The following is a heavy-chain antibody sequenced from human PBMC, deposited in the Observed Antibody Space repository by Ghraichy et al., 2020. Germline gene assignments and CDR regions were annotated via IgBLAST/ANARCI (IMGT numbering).Heavy chain of an antibody. CDR1: GFTFSSYS. CDR3: ARMYSSSHYYFDY. J-gene: IGHJ4*02. D-gene: IGHD6-13*01. Sequence: GGSLRLSCAASGFTFSSYSMNWVRQAPGKGLEWVSCISSSSSYTYYADSVKGRFTISRDNAKNSLYLEMNSLRADDTAVYYCARMYSSSHYYFDYWGQGTLVTVSS. CDR2: ISSSSSYT. V-gene: IGHV3-21*01.